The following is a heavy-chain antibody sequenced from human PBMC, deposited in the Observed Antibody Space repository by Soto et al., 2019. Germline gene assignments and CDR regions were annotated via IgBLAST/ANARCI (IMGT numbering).Heavy chain of an antibody. CDR1: GDSIGSYY. J-gene: IGHJ4*02. Sequence: SETLSLTCAVSGDSIGSYYCMWIRQPPGKGLESIGYLYYGRSANYNPSLKSRVTMSVDTSKNQFSLKLTSVNAADTAVYYCTRGGDAYKNGHWGQGTLVTVS. CDR3: TRGGDAYKNGH. D-gene: IGHD2-21*01. CDR2: LYYGRSA. V-gene: IGHV4-59*01.